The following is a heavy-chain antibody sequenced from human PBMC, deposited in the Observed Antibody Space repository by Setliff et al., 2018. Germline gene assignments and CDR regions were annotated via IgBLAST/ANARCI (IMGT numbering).Heavy chain of an antibody. CDR2: INPTGGLT. J-gene: IGHJ5*02. Sequence: GASVKVSCKASGYTLTKYYMHWVRQAPGQGLEWMGIINPTGGLTRYAQKFQGRVTMTTDTYTSTANMELRSLRSDDTAVYYCVRAPPTVVIPPGRAFFDPWGQGTLVTVSS. D-gene: IGHD2-2*01. V-gene: IGHV1-46*01. CDR1: GYTLTKYY. CDR3: VRAPPTVVIPPGRAFFDP.